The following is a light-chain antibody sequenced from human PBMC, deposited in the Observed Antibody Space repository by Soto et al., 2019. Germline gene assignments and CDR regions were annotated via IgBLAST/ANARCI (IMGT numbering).Light chain of an antibody. V-gene: IGLV2-23*02. J-gene: IGLJ1*01. CDR3: CSYAGTTTYV. CDR1: RSDVGSYNL. CDR2: EVT. Sequence: QSVLTQPASVSGSPGQSITISCTGTRSDVGSYNLVSWYQRHPGKAPKLMIYEVTERPSGVSNRFSGSKSGDTASLTISGLQAEDEADYYCCSYAGTTTYVFGTGTKVTVL.